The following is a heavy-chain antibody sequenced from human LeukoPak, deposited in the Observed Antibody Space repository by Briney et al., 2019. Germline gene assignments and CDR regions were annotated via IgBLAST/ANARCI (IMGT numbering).Heavy chain of an antibody. D-gene: IGHD5-18*01. CDR2: ISYDGSNK. J-gene: IGHJ6*03. CDR3: AKGLKTAVGPYMGYHYYMDV. CDR1: GFTFSSYG. Sequence: GRSLRLSCAASGFTFSSYGMHWVRQAPGKGLEWVAVISYDGSNKYYADSVKGRFTISRDNSKNTLSLQMISLRAEDTALYYCAKGLKTAVGPYMGYHYYMDVWGKGTTVTVSS. V-gene: IGHV3-30*18.